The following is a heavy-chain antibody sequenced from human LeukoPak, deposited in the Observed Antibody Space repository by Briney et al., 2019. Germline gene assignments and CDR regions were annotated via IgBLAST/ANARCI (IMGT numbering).Heavy chain of an antibody. Sequence: ASQTLSLTCSVSNGSMNRGDYYWSWIRQTPGKGLEWIGYIFYSGTTYYNPSLKSRISISIDTSKNQFSLRLNSVTAADTAVYYCARGTPWGGYCSGSACLPDYWGQGTLVTVSS. CDR2: IFYSGTT. CDR1: NGSMNRGDYY. J-gene: IGHJ4*02. D-gene: IGHD2-15*01. V-gene: IGHV4-30-4*08. CDR3: ARGTPWGGYCSGSACLPDY.